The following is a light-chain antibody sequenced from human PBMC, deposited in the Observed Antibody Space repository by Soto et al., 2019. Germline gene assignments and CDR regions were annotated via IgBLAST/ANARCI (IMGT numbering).Light chain of an antibody. Sequence: DIHMTQSPSSLSASVGDIVTITCRASQSISSYLNWYQLKPGKAPKLLIYAASKLQSGVPSRFSGSGSGTDFTRIISSQQPEDFATYYCQQSYSTPPVTFGQGTRLEI. CDR3: QQSYSTPPVT. V-gene: IGKV1-39*01. CDR1: QSISSY. J-gene: IGKJ5*01. CDR2: AAS.